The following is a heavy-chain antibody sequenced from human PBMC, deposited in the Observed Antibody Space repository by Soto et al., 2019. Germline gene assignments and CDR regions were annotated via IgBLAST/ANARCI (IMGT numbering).Heavy chain of an antibody. J-gene: IGHJ4*02. CDR3: ASAVYCSSTSCYAGTLGY. Sequence: SVKVSCKASGGTFSSYTISWVRQAPGQGLEWMGRIIPILGIANYAQKFQGRVTITADKSTSTAYMELSSLRSEDTAVYYCASAVYCSSTSCYAGTLGYWGQGTLVTVSS. V-gene: IGHV1-69*02. D-gene: IGHD2-2*01. CDR1: GGTFSSYT. CDR2: IIPILGIA.